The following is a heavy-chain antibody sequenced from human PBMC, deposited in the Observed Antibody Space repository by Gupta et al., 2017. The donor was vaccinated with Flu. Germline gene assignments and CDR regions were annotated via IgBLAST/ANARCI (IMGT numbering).Heavy chain of an antibody. CDR1: GFIFNPYS. V-gene: IGHV3-48*02. Sequence: EVQLVESGGGLVQPGGSLRLSCIASGFIFNPYSMNWVRQAPGKGLEGIAYIRGGSSVISYADSVRGRFTISRDDATNTLFLQMNSLRDEDTAVYYCVRDHQYACDIWGQGATIIGSS. CDR3: VRDHQYACDI. J-gene: IGHJ3*02. CDR2: IRGGSSVI.